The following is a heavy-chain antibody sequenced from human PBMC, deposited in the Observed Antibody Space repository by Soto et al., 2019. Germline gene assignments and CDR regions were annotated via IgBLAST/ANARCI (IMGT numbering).Heavy chain of an antibody. CDR2: ISSSSYI. J-gene: IGHJ4*02. V-gene: IGHV3-21*01. CDR3: ARRQLLFDY. CDR1: GFTFSSYS. Sequence: XGSLRLSCAASGFTFSSYSMNWARQAPGKGLEWVSSISSSSYIYYADSVKGRFTISRDNAKNSLYLQMNSLRAQDTAVYYCARRQLLFDYWGQGTLVTVSS. D-gene: IGHD1-26*01.